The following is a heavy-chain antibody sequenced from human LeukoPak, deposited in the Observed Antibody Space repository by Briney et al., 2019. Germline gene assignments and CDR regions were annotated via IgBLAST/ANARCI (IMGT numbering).Heavy chain of an antibody. D-gene: IGHD2-2*02. J-gene: IGHJ5*02. CDR3: ATVGRDQLLYEANWFDP. V-gene: IGHV1-24*01. CDR1: GYTLTELS. Sequence: ASVKVSCKVSGYTLTELSMHWVRQAPGKGLEWMGGFDPEDGETIYAQKFQGRVTMTEDTPTDTAYMELSSLRSEDTAVYYCATVGRDQLLYEANWFDPWGQGTLVTVSS. CDR2: FDPEDGET.